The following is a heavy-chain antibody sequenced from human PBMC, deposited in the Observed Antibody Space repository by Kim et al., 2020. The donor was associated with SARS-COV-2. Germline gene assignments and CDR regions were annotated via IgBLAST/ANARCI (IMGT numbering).Heavy chain of an antibody. CDR2: ISSGSSTI. D-gene: IGHD1-1*01. V-gene: IGHV3-48*02. Sequence: GGSLRLSCVDSGFTFSSSNMNWVRQAPGKGLEWLSYISSGSSTIYYADSVRGRFTIYRDNAKNSLYLQMNGLRDEDTAVYYCAKYLVQVTEKYAFDIWGPGTRVTVSS. CDR3: AKYLVQVTEKYAFDI. J-gene: IGHJ3*02. CDR1: GFTFSSSN.